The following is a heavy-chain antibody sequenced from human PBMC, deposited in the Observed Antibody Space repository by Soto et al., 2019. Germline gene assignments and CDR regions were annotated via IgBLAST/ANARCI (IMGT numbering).Heavy chain of an antibody. CDR1: GFTFSSYG. Sequence: GGSLRLSCAASGFTFSSYGMHWVRQAPGKGLEWVAVIWYDGSNKYYADSVKGRFTISRDNSKNTLYLQMNSLRAEDTAVYYCATHPTGYSSGWDYFDYWGQGTLVTVSS. CDR2: IWYDGSNK. CDR3: ATHPTGYSSGWDYFDY. J-gene: IGHJ4*02. V-gene: IGHV3-33*01. D-gene: IGHD6-19*01.